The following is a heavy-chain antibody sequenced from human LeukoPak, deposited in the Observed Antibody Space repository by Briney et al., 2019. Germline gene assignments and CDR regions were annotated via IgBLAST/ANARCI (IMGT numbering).Heavy chain of an antibody. CDR3: GRGRLYGSGTYYVFGY. D-gene: IGHD3-10*01. J-gene: IGHJ4*02. Sequence: PGGSLRLSCAASGFTFSSYGMSWVRQAPGTGLEWVSSISGNGVTTYYADSVKGRFTISRDNSKNTVYVQMNSLRDEDTAVYYCGRGRLYGSGTYYVFGYWGRGTLVTVSS. CDR2: ISGNGVTT. CDR1: GFTFSSYG. V-gene: IGHV3-23*01.